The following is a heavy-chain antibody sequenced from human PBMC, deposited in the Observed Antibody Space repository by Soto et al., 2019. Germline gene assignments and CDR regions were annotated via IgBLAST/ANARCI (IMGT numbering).Heavy chain of an antibody. J-gene: IGHJ6*04. CDR3: ARVIVVVPAAIFYYGMDV. Sequence: ASVKVSCKASGGTFSSYAISWVRQAPGQGLEWMGGIIPIFGTANYAQKFQGRVTITADESTSTAYMELSSLRSEDTAVYYCARVIVVVPAAIFYYGMDVGGKGTTVTASS. CDR1: GGTFSSYA. CDR2: IIPIFGTA. D-gene: IGHD2-2*02. V-gene: IGHV1-69*13.